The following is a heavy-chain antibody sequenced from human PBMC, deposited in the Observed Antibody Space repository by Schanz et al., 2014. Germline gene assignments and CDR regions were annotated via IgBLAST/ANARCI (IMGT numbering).Heavy chain of an antibody. Sequence: QVYLVESGGDLVKPGGSLRLSCAASGFTFSDYYMAWIRQAPGKGLEWVSHISGSSIHKNYADSVKGRFTISRDNSKNTLYLLMNSLRAEDTAVYYCAKDLISGWSGFDYWGQGTLVTVSS. V-gene: IGHV3-11*06. CDR1: GFTFSDYY. CDR3: AKDLISGWSGFDY. J-gene: IGHJ4*02. D-gene: IGHD6-19*01. CDR2: ISGSSIHK.